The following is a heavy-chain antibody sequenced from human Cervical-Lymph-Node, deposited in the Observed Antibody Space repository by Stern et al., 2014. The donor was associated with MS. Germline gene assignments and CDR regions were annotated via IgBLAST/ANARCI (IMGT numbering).Heavy chain of an antibody. V-gene: IGHV1-69*01. CDR3: AGDRHSSGFDH. Sequence: VQLVESGAEVKKPGSSVTVSCKASGGTFSNYAITWVRQAPGRGLEWMGDTNPLFGTTNYAQKFQGRVTMTEHESTATAYMELSGLRSEDTAVYYCAGDRHSSGFDHWGQGTLVTVSS. CDR1: GGTFSNYA. J-gene: IGHJ4*02. D-gene: IGHD3-22*01. CDR2: TNPLFGTT.